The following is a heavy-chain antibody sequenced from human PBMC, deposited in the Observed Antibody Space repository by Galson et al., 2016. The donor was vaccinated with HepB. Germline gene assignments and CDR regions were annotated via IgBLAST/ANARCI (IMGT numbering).Heavy chain of an antibody. CDR3: ARDLLGGSGSHDRGYYYYWYCMDV. CDR1: GFTFRTYG. CDR2: IWYDGSNE. Sequence: SLRLSCAASGFTFRTYGMHWVRQAPGKGLEWVAVIWYDGSNEYYADSVKGRFTISRDNSKNTLYLQMNSLRVEDTAVYYCARDLLGGSGSHDRGYYYYWYCMDVWGQGTTVTVSS. V-gene: IGHV3-33*01. J-gene: IGHJ6*02. D-gene: IGHD3-10*01.